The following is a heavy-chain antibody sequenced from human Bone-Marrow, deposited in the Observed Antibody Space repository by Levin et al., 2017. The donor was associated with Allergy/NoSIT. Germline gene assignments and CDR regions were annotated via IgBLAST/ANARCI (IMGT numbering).Heavy chain of an antibody. D-gene: IGHD6-19*01. CDR3: ARLSQSSGWYDRAFYFDY. CDR2: ISWNSDNI. J-gene: IGHJ4*02. Sequence: PGGSLRLSCAASGFTFYEHDIHWVRQPPGKGLEWVSGISWNSDNIGYADSVRGRFTVSRDNAQNSLYLQMNSLRPEDTALYYCARLSQSSGWYDRAFYFDYWGQGTLVTVSS. V-gene: IGHV3-9*01. CDR1: GFTFYEHD.